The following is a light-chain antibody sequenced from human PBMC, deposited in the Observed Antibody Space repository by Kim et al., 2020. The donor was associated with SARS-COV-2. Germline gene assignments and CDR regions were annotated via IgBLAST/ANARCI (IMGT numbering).Light chain of an antibody. J-gene: IGKJ3*01. CDR1: QSVSSN. CDR2: GES. V-gene: IGKV3-15*01. Sequence: EVVMTQSPVTLSVSPGERATLSCRASQSVSSNLAWYQHKPGQTPRLLIYGESTRATGIPARFSGSGSGTEFTLTISSLQSEDFAVYYCQQYSSWPLAFGPGTKVDIK. CDR3: QQYSSWPLA.